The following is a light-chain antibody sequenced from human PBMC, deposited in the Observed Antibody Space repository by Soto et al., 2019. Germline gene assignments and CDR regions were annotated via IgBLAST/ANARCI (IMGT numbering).Light chain of an antibody. CDR3: QQRNNWPPGT. CDR2: DTY. CDR1: QSVSSY. V-gene: IGKV3-11*01. J-gene: IGKJ1*01. Sequence: EIVLTQSPATLSLSPGERATLSCRASQSVSSYLAWYQQKPGQAPRLLIYDTYNSATGIPARFSVSGSGTDFTLTISSLEPEDFSVYYCQQRNNWPPGTFGQGTKVEIK.